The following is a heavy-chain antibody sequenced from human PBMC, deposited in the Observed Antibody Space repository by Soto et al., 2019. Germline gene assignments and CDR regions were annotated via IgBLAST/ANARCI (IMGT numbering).Heavy chain of an antibody. V-gene: IGHV4-34*01. J-gene: IGHJ5*02. D-gene: IGHD3-10*01. Sequence: QVQLQQWGAGLLKPSETLSLSCAVYGGYFNDNYYTWFRQPPGKGLEWIGEISRSGTTKYIPSLKSPASIPLATSKTQVSLKVTSVTAADTAVYYCATSLWFGTQVELWGQGALVTVSS. CDR3: ATSLWFGTQVEL. CDR2: ISRSGTT. CDR1: GGYFNDNY.